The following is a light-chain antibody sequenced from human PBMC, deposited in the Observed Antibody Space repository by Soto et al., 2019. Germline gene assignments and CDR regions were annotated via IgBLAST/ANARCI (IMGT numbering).Light chain of an antibody. V-gene: IGKV1-39*01. CDR1: QSISSY. J-gene: IGKJ1*01. CDR2: AAS. Sequence: DIQMTQSPSSLSASVGDRVTITCRASQSISSYLNWYQQKPGKAPKLLIYAASSLQSGVPSRFSGSGSGTDFTLTISSLQPEDFATYYCQQYDIWPPWTFGQGTKVEI. CDR3: QQYDIWPPWT.